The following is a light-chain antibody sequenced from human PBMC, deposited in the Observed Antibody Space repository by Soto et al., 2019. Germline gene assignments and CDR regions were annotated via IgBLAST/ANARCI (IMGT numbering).Light chain of an antibody. J-gene: IGLJ1*01. CDR2: EVN. CDR3: SSYTNINTRACV. Sequence: QSVLTQPPSASGSPGQSVTISCTGTSSDIGGYNSVSWYQQHPGKAPRLMIYEVNKRPSGVPDRFSGSKSGYTASLTVSGLQTEDEAEYYCSSYTNINTRACVFGTGTKLTVL. CDR1: SSDIGGYNS. V-gene: IGLV2-8*01.